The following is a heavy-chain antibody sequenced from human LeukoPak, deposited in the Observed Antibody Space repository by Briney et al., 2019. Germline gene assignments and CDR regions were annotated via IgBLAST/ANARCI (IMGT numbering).Heavy chain of an antibody. CDR1: RGSLNSGGYY. D-gene: IGHD2-8*02. CDR2: TYYSGSN. V-gene: IGHV4-31*03. Sequence: SETPSLTRTVSRGSLNSGGYYCSWIRQHPERGLEWIVYTYYSGSNYYNPSLKSRVTISVDTSKKQFSLQLSSVTGADTAVYYCATRTNLVIDYWGQGTLVTVSS. CDR3: ATRTNLVIDY. J-gene: IGHJ4*02.